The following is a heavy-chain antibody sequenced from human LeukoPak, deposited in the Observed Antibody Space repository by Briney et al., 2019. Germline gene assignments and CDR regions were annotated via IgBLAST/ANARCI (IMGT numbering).Heavy chain of an antibody. CDR2: IYYSGST. CDR3: ASDYPLDIVVVVVALRPYNWFDP. D-gene: IGHD2-15*01. V-gene: IGHV4-39*07. J-gene: IGHJ5*02. Sequence: SETLSLTCTVSGGSISSSSYYWGWIRQPPGKGLEWIGSIYYSGSTYYNPSLKSRVTISIDTSKNQFSLKLRSVTAADTAVYYCASDYPLDIVVVVVALRPYNWFDPWGQGTLVTVSS. CDR1: GGSISSSSYY.